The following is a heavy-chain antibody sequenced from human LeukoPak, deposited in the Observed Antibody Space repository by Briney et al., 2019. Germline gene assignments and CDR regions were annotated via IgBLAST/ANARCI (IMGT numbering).Heavy chain of an antibody. Sequence: ASVKASCKAPGGTFSSYAISWVRQAPGQGLEWMGGIIPIFGTANYAQKFQGRVTITADKSTSTAYMELSSLRSEDTAVYYCASTVTTSRGPDYWGQGTLVTVSS. J-gene: IGHJ4*02. CDR1: GGTFSSYA. D-gene: IGHD4-17*01. CDR3: ASTVTTSRGPDY. CDR2: IIPIFGTA. V-gene: IGHV1-69*06.